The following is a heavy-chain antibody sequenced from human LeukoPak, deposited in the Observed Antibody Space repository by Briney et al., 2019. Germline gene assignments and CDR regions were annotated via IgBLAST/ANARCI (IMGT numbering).Heavy chain of an antibody. CDR2: IFFDGSDK. CDR1: GFTFSPYY. V-gene: IGHV3-33*03. J-gene: IGHJ4*02. Sequence: GRSLRLSCVASGFTFSPYYMHWVRQTPGKGLEWVAVIFFDGSDKFYADSVKGRFTISRDNAKNSLYLQMNSLRAEDTALYYCTKRAGGSYYFDYWGQGTLVTVSS. CDR3: TKRAGGSYYFDY. D-gene: IGHD1-26*01.